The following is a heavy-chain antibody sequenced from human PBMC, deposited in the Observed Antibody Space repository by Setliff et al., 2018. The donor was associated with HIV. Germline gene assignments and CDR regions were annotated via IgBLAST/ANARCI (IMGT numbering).Heavy chain of an antibody. CDR2: IYYSGNT. J-gene: IGHJ4*02. CDR3: ARGPRTSESIDF. V-gene: IGHV4-30-4*02. CDR1: GGSISSGGYY. D-gene: IGHD6-6*01. Sequence: SETLSLTCTVSGGSISSGGYYWNWIRQHPGKGLEWIGYIYYSGNTYYNPSLKSRVIISIDTSIATAFMQLFWLTTGDTATYYCARGPRTSESIDFWGRGTLVTVSS.